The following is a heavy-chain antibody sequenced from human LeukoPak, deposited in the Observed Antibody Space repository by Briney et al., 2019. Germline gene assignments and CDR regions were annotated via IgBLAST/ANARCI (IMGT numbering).Heavy chain of an antibody. CDR3: VTSYSSDASGS. Sequence: GGSLRLSCAASGVTFSRHGMHWGREAPGEGAEWVANIKEDGSEKYYVDSVKGRFTISRDNAKNSLSLQMNRLRVEDTAVYYCVTSYSSDASGSWGQGTLVTASS. CDR2: IKEDGSEK. CDR1: GVTFSRHG. J-gene: IGHJ4*02. V-gene: IGHV3-7*01. D-gene: IGHD3-16*01.